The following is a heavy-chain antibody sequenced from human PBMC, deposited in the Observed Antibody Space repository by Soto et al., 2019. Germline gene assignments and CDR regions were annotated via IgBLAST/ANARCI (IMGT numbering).Heavy chain of an antibody. Sequence: PGGSLRLSCAASGFTFSSYAMSWVRQAPGKGLEWVSAISGSGGSTYYADSVKDRFTISRDNSKNTLYLQMNSLRAEDTAVYYCAKDGAYMYYYDSSGYLDYWGQGTLVTVSS. CDR3: AKDGAYMYYYDSSGYLDY. CDR2: ISGSGGST. V-gene: IGHV3-23*01. CDR1: GFTFSSYA. D-gene: IGHD3-22*01. J-gene: IGHJ4*02.